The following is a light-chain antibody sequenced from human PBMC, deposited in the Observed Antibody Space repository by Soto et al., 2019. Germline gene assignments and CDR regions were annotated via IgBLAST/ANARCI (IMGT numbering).Light chain of an antibody. Sequence: EIVLTQSPATLSLSPGERATLSCRASQNINTYLAWYQQIPGQAPRLLIYDASTRATGIPARFSGGGSGADFTLTISSLEPEDFAVYYCQHRSNWPLTFGPGTKVDIK. CDR2: DAS. CDR1: QNINTY. CDR3: QHRSNWPLT. J-gene: IGKJ3*01. V-gene: IGKV3-11*01.